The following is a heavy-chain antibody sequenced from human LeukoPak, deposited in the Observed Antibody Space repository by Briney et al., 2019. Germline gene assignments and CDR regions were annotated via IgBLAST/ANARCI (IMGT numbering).Heavy chain of an antibody. J-gene: IGHJ4*02. Sequence: SETLSLTCAIPGASFSGYPWTWIRQPPGKGLEWIGESSHTGSPIYNPSLKSRVNISIDTSKNQFSLRLTSVTAADTAVYFCARPRLLFGSGPILVWGQGTLVTVSS. D-gene: IGHD3-10*01. V-gene: IGHV4-34*01. CDR1: GASFSGYP. CDR3: ARPRLLFGSGPILV. CDR2: SSHTGSP.